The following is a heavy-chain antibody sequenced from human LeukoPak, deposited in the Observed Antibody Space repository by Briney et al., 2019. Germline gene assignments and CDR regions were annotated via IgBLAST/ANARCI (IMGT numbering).Heavy chain of an antibody. V-gene: IGHV4-59*01. CDR1: GGSISSYY. CDR3: ARARADYDFWSGYSNGYFDY. Sequence: SETLSLTCTVSGGSISSYYWSWIRQPPRKGLEWIGYIYYSGSTNYNPSLKSRVTISVDTSKNQFSLKLSSVTAADTAVYYCARARADYDFWSGYSNGYFDYWGQGTLVTVSS. D-gene: IGHD3-3*01. J-gene: IGHJ4*02. CDR2: IYYSGST.